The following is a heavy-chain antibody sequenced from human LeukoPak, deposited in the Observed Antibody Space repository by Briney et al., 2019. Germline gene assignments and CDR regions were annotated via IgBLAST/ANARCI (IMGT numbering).Heavy chain of an antibody. CDR1: GYTFTSYG. V-gene: IGHV1-18*01. CDR2: ISAYNGNT. Sequence: GASVKVSCKASGYTFTSYGISWVRQAPGQGLEWMGWISAYNGNTNYAQKLQGRVTMTTDTSTSTAYMELRSLRSDDTAVYYCARDGYCSSTSCYIGWYFDLWGRGTLVTVSS. D-gene: IGHD2-2*03. J-gene: IGHJ2*01. CDR3: ARDGYCSSTSCYIGWYFDL.